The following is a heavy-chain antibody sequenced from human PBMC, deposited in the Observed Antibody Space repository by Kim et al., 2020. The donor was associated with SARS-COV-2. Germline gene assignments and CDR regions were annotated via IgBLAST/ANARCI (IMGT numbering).Heavy chain of an antibody. V-gene: IGHV4-39*01. Sequence: PSRKSRGTMSVDTSKNQFSLKLSSVTAADTAVYYCARSYYDFWSGYFFDYWGQGTLVTVSS. D-gene: IGHD3-3*01. J-gene: IGHJ4*02. CDR3: ARSYYDFWSGYFFDY.